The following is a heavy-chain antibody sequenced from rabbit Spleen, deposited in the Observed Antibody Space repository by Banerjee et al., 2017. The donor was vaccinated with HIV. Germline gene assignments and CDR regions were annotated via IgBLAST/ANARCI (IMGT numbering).Heavy chain of an antibody. D-gene: IGHD1-1*01. CDR2: INIVTGKS. V-gene: IGHV1S45*01. J-gene: IGHJ4*01. Sequence: QEQLVESGGGLVQPGASLTLTCTASGFDFSSYNFMCWVRQAPGKGLKWIACINIVTGKSVYASWAKGRFIMSRASSTTVTLQMTSLTAADTATYFCARDLVAVIGWNFSLWGQGTLVTVS. CDR3: ARDLVAVIGWNFSL. CDR1: GFDFSSYNF.